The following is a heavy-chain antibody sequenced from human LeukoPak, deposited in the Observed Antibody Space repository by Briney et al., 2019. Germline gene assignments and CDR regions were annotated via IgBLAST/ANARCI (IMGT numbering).Heavy chain of an antibody. CDR3: AGDYFETSGSVYHFYGLDV. Sequence: ASVKVSCKASGYTFTSYGISWVRQAPGQGLEWMGWISAYNGNTNYAQKLQGRVTMTRDTSTDTAYMELNSLRSEDTAVYYCAGDYFETSGSVYHFYGLDVWGLGTTVTVSS. CDR2: ISAYNGNT. CDR1: GYTFTSYG. J-gene: IGHJ6*02. V-gene: IGHV1-18*01. D-gene: IGHD3-22*01.